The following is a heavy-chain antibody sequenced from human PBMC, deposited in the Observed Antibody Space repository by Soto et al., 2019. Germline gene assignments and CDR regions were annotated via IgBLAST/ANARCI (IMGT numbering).Heavy chain of an antibody. Sequence: SETLSLTCFVSGYSITAGGYYWSWIRHHPGKGLEWIGSFYSSGSIIYNPSLRSRVSISGDTSSNQFSMSLTPVTAADTARYYCARMYSSGSGWFHPWGQGTLVTVSS. V-gene: IGHV4-31*03. D-gene: IGHD6-19*01. J-gene: IGHJ5*02. CDR1: GYSITAGGYY. CDR2: FYSSGSI. CDR3: ARMYSSGSGWFHP.